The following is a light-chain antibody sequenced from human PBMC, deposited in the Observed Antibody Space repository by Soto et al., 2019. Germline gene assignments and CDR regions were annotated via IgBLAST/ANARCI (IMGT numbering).Light chain of an antibody. CDR1: QSVSSSY. CDR2: GAS. Sequence: EIVLTQSPGTLSLSPGERATLSCRASQSVSSSYLAWYQQKPGQAPSLLIHGASSRATGIPDRFSGSGSGTDFTLTISRLEPEDFAVYYCQHYGGSSYTFGQGTKLEI. CDR3: QHYGGSSYT. V-gene: IGKV3-20*01. J-gene: IGKJ2*01.